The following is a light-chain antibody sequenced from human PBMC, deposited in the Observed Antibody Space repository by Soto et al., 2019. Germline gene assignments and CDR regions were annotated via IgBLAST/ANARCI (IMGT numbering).Light chain of an antibody. CDR2: DAF. Sequence: DMQMTQSPSSLSASSGDRITITCQASQDTSNYLNWYQQKPGKAPKVLIYDAFNLETGDPSRYSGSGSGTDFTFTISSLQPEDIATYYCQQYDKLPRTSGQGTKV. CDR1: QDTSNY. J-gene: IGKJ1*01. V-gene: IGKV1-33*01. CDR3: QQYDKLPRT.